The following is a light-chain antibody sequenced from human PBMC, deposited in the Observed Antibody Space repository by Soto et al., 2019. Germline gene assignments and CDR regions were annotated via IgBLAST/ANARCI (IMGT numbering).Light chain of an antibody. V-gene: IGLV2-14*01. Sequence: QSVLTQPASVSGSPGQSITISCTGTISDVGGYNYVSWYQQHPGKAPKLMIYDVCNRPSGVSNRFSGSKSVNTASLTISGLQAEDEADYYCSSYTTISTYVFGTGTKVTVL. CDR3: SSYTTISTYV. CDR1: ISDVGGYNY. CDR2: DVC. J-gene: IGLJ1*01.